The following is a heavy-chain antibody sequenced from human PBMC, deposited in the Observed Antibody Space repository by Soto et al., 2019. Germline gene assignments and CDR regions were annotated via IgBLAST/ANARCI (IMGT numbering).Heavy chain of an antibody. CDR1: GFTFSSYA. Sequence: GGSLRLSCAASGFTFSSYAMHWVRQAPGKGLEWVAVISYDGSNKYYADSVKGRFTISRDNSKNTMYLQMNSLRAEDTAVYYCARITHYYDNAAGEYFQHWGQGTLVTVSS. CDR3: ARITHYYDNAAGEYFQH. V-gene: IGHV3-30-3*01. D-gene: IGHD3-22*01. CDR2: ISYDGSNK. J-gene: IGHJ1*01.